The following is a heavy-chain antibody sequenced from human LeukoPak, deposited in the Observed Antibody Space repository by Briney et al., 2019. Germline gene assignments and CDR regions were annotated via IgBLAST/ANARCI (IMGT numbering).Heavy chain of an antibody. J-gene: IGHJ6*03. CDR3: ARETSQKGAHYMDV. V-gene: IGHV3-11*04. CDR2: ISNSGTII. CDR1: GFSFSDYY. Sequence: PGGSLRLSCAASGFSFSDYYISWIRQAPGKGLEWVSYISNSGTIIYYADSVKGRFTISRDNAKNSLYLQMNSLRAEDTAVYYCARETSQKGAHYMDVWGKGTTVTISS. D-gene: IGHD3-16*01.